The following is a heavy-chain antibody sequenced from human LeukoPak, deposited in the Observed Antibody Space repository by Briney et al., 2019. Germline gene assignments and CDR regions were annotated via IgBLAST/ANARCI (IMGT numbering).Heavy chain of an antibody. D-gene: IGHD3-22*01. V-gene: IGHV4-31*03. J-gene: IGHJ4*02. CDR3: ARGFSYYDSSGYYSFFDY. Sequence: SETLSLTCTVSGGSISNSNYYWGWIRQHPGKGLEWIGYIYYSGSTYYNPSLKSRVTISVDTSKNQFSLKLSSVTAADTAVYYCARGFSYYDSSGYYSFFDYWGQGTLVTVSS. CDR2: IYYSGST. CDR1: GGSISNSNYY.